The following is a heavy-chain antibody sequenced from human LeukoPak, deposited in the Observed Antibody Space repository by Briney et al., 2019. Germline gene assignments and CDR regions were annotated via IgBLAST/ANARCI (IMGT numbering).Heavy chain of an antibody. V-gene: IGHV1-69*04. J-gene: IGHJ4*02. CDR1: GGTFSSYA. Sequence: SVKVSCKASGGTFSSYAVSWVRQAPGQGLEWMGRIIPIFGIANYAQKFQGRVTITADKSTSTAYMELSSLRSEDTAVYYCAREGVPEYYFDYWGQGTLVTVSS. D-gene: IGHD1-14*01. CDR3: AREGVPEYYFDY. CDR2: IIPIFGIA.